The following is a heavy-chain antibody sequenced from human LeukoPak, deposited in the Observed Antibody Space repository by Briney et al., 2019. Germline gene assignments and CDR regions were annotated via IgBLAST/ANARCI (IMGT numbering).Heavy chain of an antibody. D-gene: IGHD1-14*01. Sequence: PSETLSLTCTVSGGSISSSSYYWSWIRQPPGKGLEWIGYNYHSGSTYPNPYLKSRVTRSVDRSKNQFSLKLSSVTAAGTAVYYCASIPSPRSYDYMDVWGKGTTVTVSS. CDR2: NYHSGST. CDR1: GGSISSSSYY. CDR3: ASIPSPRSYDYMDV. J-gene: IGHJ6*03. V-gene: IGHV4-30-2*01.